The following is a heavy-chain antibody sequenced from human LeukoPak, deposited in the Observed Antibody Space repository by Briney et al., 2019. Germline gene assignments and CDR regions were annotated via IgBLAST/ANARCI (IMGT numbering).Heavy chain of an antibody. J-gene: IGHJ5*02. V-gene: IGHV4-39*01. D-gene: IGHD3-3*01. Sequence: PSETLSLTCTVSGGSISSSSYYWGWIRQPPGKGLEWVGSIYYSGSTYYNPSLKSRVTIPGDTSKNQFSLKLSSVTAADTAVYYCASAAYYDFWSGYHNWFDPWGQGTLVTVSS. CDR2: IYYSGST. CDR1: GGSISSSSYY. CDR3: ASAAYYDFWSGYHNWFDP.